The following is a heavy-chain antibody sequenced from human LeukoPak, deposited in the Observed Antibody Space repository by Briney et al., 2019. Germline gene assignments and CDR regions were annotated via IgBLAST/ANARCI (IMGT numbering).Heavy chain of an antibody. D-gene: IGHD3-10*01. CDR2: IIPIFGTA. J-gene: IGHJ5*02. CDR1: GGTFSSYA. CDR3: ARGGGFGTPLDP. V-gene: IGHV1-69*13. Sequence: SVKVSCKASGGTFSSYAISWVRQAPGQGLEWMGGIIPIFGTANYAQKFQGRVTITADEPTSTAYMELSSLRSEDTAVYYCARGGGFGTPLDPWGQGTLVTVSS.